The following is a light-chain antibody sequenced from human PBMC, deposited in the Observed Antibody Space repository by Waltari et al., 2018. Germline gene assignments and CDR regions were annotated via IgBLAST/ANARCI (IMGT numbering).Light chain of an antibody. V-gene: IGKV3-20*01. CDR2: GAS. Sequence: IVLTQSPGTLSLSPGERATLSCRTSQTIRGSLAWYQQKPGQAPRLLIDGASSRAAGIPDRFSGSGSGTDFSLTISRLEPEDFAVYYCQHYVRLPVTFGRGTKVELK. CDR3: QHYVRLPVT. CDR1: QTIRGS. J-gene: IGKJ1*01.